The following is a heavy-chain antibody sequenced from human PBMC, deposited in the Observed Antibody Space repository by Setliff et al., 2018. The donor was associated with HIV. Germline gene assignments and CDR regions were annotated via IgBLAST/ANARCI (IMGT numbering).Heavy chain of an antibody. D-gene: IGHD3-22*01. CDR2: IIHSGST. CDR1: GGSFSGYY. J-gene: IGHJ4*02. CDR3: ARQTYDSRGYYSPDYFDY. Sequence: SETLSLTCAVYGGSFSGYYWSWIRQPPGKGLKWIGEIIHSGSTNYNPSLKSRVTISVDTSKNQFSLKLSSVTAADTAVYYCARQTYDSRGYYSPDYFDYWGQGTLVTVSS. V-gene: IGHV4-34*12.